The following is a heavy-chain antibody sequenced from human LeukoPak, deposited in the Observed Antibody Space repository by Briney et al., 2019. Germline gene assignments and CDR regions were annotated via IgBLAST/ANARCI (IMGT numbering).Heavy chain of an antibody. V-gene: IGHV4-59*08. CDR3: ARADNTGWSSLDS. CDR1: SGSISNYY. CDR2: MYYTGSI. D-gene: IGHD6-19*01. J-gene: IGHJ4*02. Sequence: PSETLSLTCTVSSGSISNYYWSWIRQPPGKGLEWIGYMYYTGSISYNPSLKSRVAMSVDMSKNQFSLTLSSVTATDTAIYYCARADNTGWSSLDSWGQGTLVIVPS.